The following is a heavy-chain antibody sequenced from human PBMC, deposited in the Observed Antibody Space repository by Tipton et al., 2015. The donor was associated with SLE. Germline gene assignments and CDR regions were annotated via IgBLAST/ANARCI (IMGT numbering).Heavy chain of an antibody. Sequence: SLRLSCAASGFTYSGYAMHWVRQAPGKGLEWVAFIRADGSNKDYADSVKGRFTISRDNSKNTLYLQMNRLRVEDTAVYYCAGGTGAYFDHWGRGTLVTVSS. D-gene: IGHD3-16*01. CDR2: IRADGSNK. J-gene: IGHJ4*02. CDR3: AGGTGAYFDH. V-gene: IGHV3-30*02. CDR1: GFTYSGYA.